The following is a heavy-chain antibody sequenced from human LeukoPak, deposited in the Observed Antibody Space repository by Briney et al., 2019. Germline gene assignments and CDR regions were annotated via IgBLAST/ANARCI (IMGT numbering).Heavy chain of an antibody. V-gene: IGHV3-23*01. D-gene: IGHD3-3*01. CDR1: GFTFSSYA. CDR2: ISGSGGRT. CDR3: AKVRFLEWRDSNYFDY. Sequence: GGSLRLSCAASGFTFSSYAMSWVRQAPGKGLEWVSAISGSGGRTYYADSVKGRFTISRGNSKNTLYLQMNSLRAEDTAVYYCAKVRFLEWRDSNYFDYWGQGTLVTVSS. J-gene: IGHJ4*02.